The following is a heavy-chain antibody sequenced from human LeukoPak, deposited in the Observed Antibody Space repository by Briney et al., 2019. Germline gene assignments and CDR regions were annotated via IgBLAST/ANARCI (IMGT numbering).Heavy chain of an antibody. J-gene: IGHJ4*02. V-gene: IGHV4-59*01. CDR3: ARHSGLTTVTRRLLDFYFDY. CDR1: GGSISSYY. CDR2: IYYSGST. Sequence: SETLSLTCTVSGGSISSYYWSWIRQPPGKGLEWIGYIYYSGSTNYNPSLKSRVTISVDTSKDQFSLKLSSVTAAVTAVYYCARHSGLTTVTRRLLDFYFDYWGQGTLVTVSS. D-gene: IGHD4-11*01.